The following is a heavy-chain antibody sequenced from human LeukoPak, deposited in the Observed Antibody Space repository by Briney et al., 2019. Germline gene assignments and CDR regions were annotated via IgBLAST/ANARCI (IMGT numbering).Heavy chain of an antibody. V-gene: IGHV1-46*01. CDR1: GYTFTSYY. CDR3: ARASSGGDYVWYFDY. J-gene: IGHJ4*02. Sequence: ASVKVSCKASGYTFTSYYMHWVRQAPGPGLERMGIINPSGGSTSYAQKFQGRVTMTRDTSTSTVYMELSSLRSEDTAVYYCARASSGGDYVWYFDYWGQGTLVTVSS. D-gene: IGHD4-17*01. CDR2: INPSGGST.